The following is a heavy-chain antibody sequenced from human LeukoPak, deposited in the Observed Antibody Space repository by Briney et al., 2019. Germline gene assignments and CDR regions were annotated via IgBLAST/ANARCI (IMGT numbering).Heavy chain of an antibody. D-gene: IGHD1-26*01. CDR1: GFTFSSSA. Sequence: GGSLRLSCAASGFTFSSSAMSWVRQAPGKGLEWVSAISGFGENTYYADSVKGRFTISRDNFKSALFLQMNSLRAEDTAVYYCAKGGHYSWFDPWGQGTLVIVSS. CDR2: ISGFGENT. J-gene: IGHJ5*02. V-gene: IGHV3-23*01. CDR3: AKGGHYSWFDP.